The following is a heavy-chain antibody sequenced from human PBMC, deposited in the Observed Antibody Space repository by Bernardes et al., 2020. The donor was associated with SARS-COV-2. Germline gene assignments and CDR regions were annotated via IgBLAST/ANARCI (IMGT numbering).Heavy chain of an antibody. CDR1: GFTFSSYA. Sequence: GGSLRLSCAASGFTFSSYAMHWVRQAPGKGLEWVAVISYDGSNKYYADSVKGRFTISRDNSKNTLYLQMNSLRAEDTAVYYCARDSPGETVTYYMDVWGKGTTVTVSS. V-gene: IGHV3-30*04. D-gene: IGHD4-4*01. CDR3: ARDSPGETVTYYMDV. J-gene: IGHJ6*03. CDR2: ISYDGSNK.